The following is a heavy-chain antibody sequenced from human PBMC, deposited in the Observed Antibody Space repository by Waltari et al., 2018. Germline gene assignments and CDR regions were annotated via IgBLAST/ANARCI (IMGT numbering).Heavy chain of an antibody. V-gene: IGHV4-59*01. CDR2: IYYSGST. J-gene: IGHJ5*02. CDR1: GGSISSYY. Sequence: QVQLQESGPGLVKPSETLSLTCTVSGGSISSYYWSWIRQPPGKGLEWIGYIYYSGSTNYNPSLKSRVTISVDTSKNQFSLKLSSVTAADTAVYYCARGSQYYDFWSGYSPVPVETWGQGTLVTVSS. CDR3: ARGSQYYDFWSGYSPVPVET. D-gene: IGHD3-3*01.